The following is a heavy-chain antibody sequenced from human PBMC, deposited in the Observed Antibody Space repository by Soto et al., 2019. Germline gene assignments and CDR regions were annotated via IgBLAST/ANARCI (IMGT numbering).Heavy chain of an antibody. D-gene: IGHD3-3*01. J-gene: IGHJ4*02. CDR1: GYTFTSYG. CDR2: ISAYNGNT. V-gene: IGHV1-18*01. Sequence: QVQLVQSGAEVKKPGASVKVSCKASGYTFTSYGISWARQAPGQGLEWMGWISAYNGNTNYAQKLQGRVTMTTDTSTSTAYMELRSLRSDDTAVYYCARAYTYYDFWSGYYDDYWGQGTLVTVSS. CDR3: ARAYTYYDFWSGYYDDY.